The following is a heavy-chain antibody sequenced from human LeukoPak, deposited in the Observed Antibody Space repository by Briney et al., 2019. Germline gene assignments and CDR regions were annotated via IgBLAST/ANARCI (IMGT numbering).Heavy chain of an antibody. CDR2: IYYTGST. Sequence: PSETRSLTCTVSGGSISSYYWSWIRQPPGKGLEWIGYIYYTGSTNYNPSLKSRVTISVDTSKNQFSLKLSSVTAADTAVYYCARQQQLVSFFDYWGQGTLVTVSS. CDR3: ARQQQLVSFFDY. J-gene: IGHJ4*02. V-gene: IGHV4-59*08. D-gene: IGHD6-13*01. CDR1: GGSISSYY.